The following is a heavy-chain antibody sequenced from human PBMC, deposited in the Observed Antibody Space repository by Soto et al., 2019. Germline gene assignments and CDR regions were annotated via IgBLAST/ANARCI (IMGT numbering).Heavy chain of an antibody. J-gene: IGHJ6*03. CDR1: GGSFSGYY. D-gene: IGHD3-10*01. V-gene: IGHV4-34*01. CDR3: ARWARYYGSGSYYNRYYYYMDV. Sequence: SETLSLTCAVYGGSFSGYYWSWIRQPPGKGLEWIGEINHSGSTNYNPSLKSRVTISVDTSKNQFSLKLSSVTAADTAVYYCARWARYYGSGSYYNRYYYYMDVWGKGTTVTVSS. CDR2: INHSGST.